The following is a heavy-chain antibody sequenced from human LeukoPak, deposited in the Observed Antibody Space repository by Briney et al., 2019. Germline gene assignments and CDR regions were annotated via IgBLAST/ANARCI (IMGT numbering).Heavy chain of an antibody. CDR3: ARDLGRYCSGGSCYYYYSMDV. Sequence: ASVKVSCKASGYTFTSYYMHWVRQAPGQGLEWMGIINPSGGSTSYAQKFQGRVTMTRDMSTSTVYMELSSLRSDDTAVYYCARDLGRYCSGGSCYYYYSMDVWGKGTTVTISS. V-gene: IGHV1-46*01. J-gene: IGHJ6*03. D-gene: IGHD2-15*01. CDR1: GYTFTSYY. CDR2: INPSGGST.